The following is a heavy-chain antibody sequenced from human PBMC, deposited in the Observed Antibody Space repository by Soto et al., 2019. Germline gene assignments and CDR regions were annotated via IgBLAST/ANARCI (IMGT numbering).Heavy chain of an antibody. CDR1: GESFSGYY. J-gene: IGHJ6*02. Sequence: QVHLQQRGAGLLKPSETLSLNCVVSGESFSGYYWSWIRQTPGMGLEWIGEVDHRGSTTYNPSLKNRASISIDSSKNLFSMELTSVTAADTALSVCARYEYGNSLYGVDVWGQGTRVTVSS. CDR3: ARYEYGNSLYGVDV. CDR2: VDHRGST. V-gene: IGHV4-34*02. D-gene: IGHD1-7*01.